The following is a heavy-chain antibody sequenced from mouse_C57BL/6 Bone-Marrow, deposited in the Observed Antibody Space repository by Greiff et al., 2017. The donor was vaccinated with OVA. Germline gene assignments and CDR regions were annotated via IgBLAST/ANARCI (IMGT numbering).Heavy chain of an antibody. Sequence: EVQLVESGGGLVQPGGSLTLSCAASGFTFSDYYMYWVRQTPEKRLEWVAYISNGGGSTYYPATVKGRFTISRDNAKNTLYLQMSRLKSEDTARYYCARPPYYYGSSPWYFDVWGTGTTVTVSS. CDR2: ISNGGGST. CDR1: GFTFSDYY. V-gene: IGHV5-12*01. D-gene: IGHD1-1*01. CDR3: ARPPYYYGSSPWYFDV. J-gene: IGHJ1*03.